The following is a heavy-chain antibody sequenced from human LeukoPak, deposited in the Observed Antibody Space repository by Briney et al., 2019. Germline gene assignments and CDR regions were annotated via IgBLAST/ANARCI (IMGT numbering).Heavy chain of an antibody. Sequence: SETLSLTCTVSGGSISSSSHYWGWIRQPPGKGLEWIGSIYYSGSTYYNPSLKSRVTISVDTSKNQFSLKLSSVTAADTAVYYCARQETGYGFWSGYYFDYWGQGTLVTVSS. J-gene: IGHJ4*02. D-gene: IGHD3-3*01. CDR3: ARQETGYGFWSGYYFDY. V-gene: IGHV4-39*01. CDR1: GGSISSSSHY. CDR2: IYYSGST.